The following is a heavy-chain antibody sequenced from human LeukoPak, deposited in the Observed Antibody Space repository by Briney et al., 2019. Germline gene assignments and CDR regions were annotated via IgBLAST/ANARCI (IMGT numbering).Heavy chain of an antibody. J-gene: IGHJ4*02. CDR1: GYSFTSYW. CDR3: ARRRRWLQSFDY. CDR2: IYPGDSDT. Sequence: GESLKISCKGSGYSFTSYWIGWVRQMPGKGLEGMGIIYPGDSDTIYSPSFQGQLTISAAKSISTAYLQWSSLKASDTAMYYCARRRRWLQSFDYWGQGTLVTVSS. V-gene: IGHV5-51*01. D-gene: IGHD5-24*01.